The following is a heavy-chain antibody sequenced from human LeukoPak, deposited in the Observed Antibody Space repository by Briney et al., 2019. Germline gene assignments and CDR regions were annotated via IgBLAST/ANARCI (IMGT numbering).Heavy chain of an antibody. V-gene: IGHV4-34*01. CDR1: GGSFSGYY. Sequence: SETLSLTCAVYGGSFSGYYWSWIRQPPGKGLEWIGEINHSGSTNYNPSLKSRVTISVDTSKNQFSLKLSSVTAADTAVYYCARGSLTTVTLFDYWGQGTLVTVS. D-gene: IGHD4-4*01. J-gene: IGHJ4*02. CDR2: INHSGST. CDR3: ARGSLTTVTLFDY.